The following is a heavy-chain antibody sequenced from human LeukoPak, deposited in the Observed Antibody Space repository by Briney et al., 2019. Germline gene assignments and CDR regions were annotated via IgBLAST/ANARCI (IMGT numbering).Heavy chain of an antibody. J-gene: IGHJ4*02. CDR3: ARAPILYYFDC. CDR1: GGSMRSHY. Sequence: SKTLSLTCTVSGGSMRSHYWSWIRQPPGKGLEWIGYIYHRGNVHYNPSLKSRVTMSVDTSKNQFSLQLSSVTAADTAVYYCARAPILYYFDCWGQGTLVTVSS. V-gene: IGHV4-59*11. CDR2: IYHRGNV.